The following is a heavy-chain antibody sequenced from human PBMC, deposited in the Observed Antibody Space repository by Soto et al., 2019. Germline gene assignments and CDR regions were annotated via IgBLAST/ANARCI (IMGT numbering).Heavy chain of an antibody. Sequence: QLQLQESGPGLVKPSETLSLTCTVSGGSISSSSYYWGWIRQPPGKGLEWIGSIYYSGSTYYNPSLKSRVTISVDTSKNPFSLKLSSVTAADTAVYYCARPSGRGWLLPRGGAFVIWGQGTMVTVSS. J-gene: IGHJ3*02. D-gene: IGHD2-15*01. CDR1: GGSISSSSYY. V-gene: IGHV4-39*01. CDR2: IYYSGST. CDR3: ARPSGRGWLLPRGGAFVI.